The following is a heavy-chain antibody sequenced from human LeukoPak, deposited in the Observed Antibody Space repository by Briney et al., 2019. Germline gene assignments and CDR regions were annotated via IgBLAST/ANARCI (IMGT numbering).Heavy chain of an antibody. CDR3: AKGLGYYSDY. V-gene: IGHV3-30*04. Sequence: GGSLRLSCTASRFTFSTYAMHWVRQAPGKGLEWVSFISNDGSDKYYADSVRGRFTISRDNSKNTLFLQMHSLRPEDTALYYCAKGLGYYSDYWGQGTLVTVSS. D-gene: IGHD1-26*01. CDR2: ISNDGSDK. J-gene: IGHJ4*02. CDR1: RFTFSTYA.